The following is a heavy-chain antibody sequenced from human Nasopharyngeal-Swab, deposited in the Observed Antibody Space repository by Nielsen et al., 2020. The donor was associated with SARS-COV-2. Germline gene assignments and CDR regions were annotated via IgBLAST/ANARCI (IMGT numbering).Heavy chain of an antibody. CDR3: ARPTYYYDSSGYYSPGRPDAFDI. V-gene: IGHV5-51*01. J-gene: IGHJ3*02. CDR2: IYPGDSDT. CDR1: GYSFTSYW. Sequence: GESLKISCKGYGYSFTSYWIGWVRQMPGKGLEWMGIIYPGDSDTRYSPSFQGQVTISADKSISTAYLQWSSLKASDTAMYYCARPTYYYDSSGYYSPGRPDAFDIWGQGTMVTVSS. D-gene: IGHD3-22*01.